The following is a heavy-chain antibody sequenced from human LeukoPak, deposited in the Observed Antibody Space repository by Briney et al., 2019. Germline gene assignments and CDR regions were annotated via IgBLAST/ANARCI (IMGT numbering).Heavy chain of an antibody. CDR2: INPNTGGT. J-gene: IGHJ4*02. Sequence: ASVKVSCKASGYTLTGHYIQWVRQAPGQGLEWMGWINPNTGGTKYAQKFQGRVTMTRDTSISTAYMELSRLRSDDTAVYYCARELRAYYYDSSGFGFDYWGQGTLVTVSS. V-gene: IGHV1-2*02. CDR3: ARELRAYYYDSSGFGFDY. CDR1: GYTLTGHY. D-gene: IGHD3-22*01.